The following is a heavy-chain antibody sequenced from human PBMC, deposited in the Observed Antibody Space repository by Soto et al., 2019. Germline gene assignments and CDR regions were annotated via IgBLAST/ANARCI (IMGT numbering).Heavy chain of an antibody. CDR2: ISAYNGNT. V-gene: IGHV1-18*04. J-gene: IGHJ5*02. Sequence: ASGKVSCKASGYTFTSYGISWVRQAPGQGLEWMGWISAYNGNTNYAQKLQGRVTMTTDTSTSTAYMELRSLRSDDTAVYYCARDSLGSYYYGSGSSSNWFGPWGQGTLVTVSS. CDR1: GYTFTSYG. D-gene: IGHD3-10*01. CDR3: ARDSLGSYYYGSGSSSNWFGP.